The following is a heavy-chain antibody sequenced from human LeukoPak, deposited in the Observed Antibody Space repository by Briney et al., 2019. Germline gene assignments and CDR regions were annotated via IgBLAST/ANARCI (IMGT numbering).Heavy chain of an antibody. Sequence: GASLKVSCKACGYTYSSYYMHWVRQALGQGLEWVGLINPTGDSTNYAQNLRGRVTMTRDTSTSTVYMDLSSLRSEDTAVYYCAREASGGYFDYWGQGTLVTVSS. CDR2: INPTGDST. D-gene: IGHD4-23*01. V-gene: IGHV1-46*01. CDR1: GYTYSSYY. CDR3: AREASGGYFDY. J-gene: IGHJ4*02.